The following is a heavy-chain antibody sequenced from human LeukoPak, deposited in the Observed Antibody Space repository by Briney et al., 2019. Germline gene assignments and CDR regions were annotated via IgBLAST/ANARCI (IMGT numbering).Heavy chain of an antibody. CDR2: IYYSGCT. D-gene: IGHD3-16*01. Sequence: PSETLSLTCTVSGGSMNSYYWSWIRQPPGKGLEWIGYIYYSGCTNYNPSLKSRVTISVDTSKNQFTLKLSSVTAADTAVYYCARGRYGWLPFDYWGQGTLVTVSS. CDR1: GGSMNSYY. V-gene: IGHV4-59*01. J-gene: IGHJ4*02. CDR3: ARGRYGWLPFDY.